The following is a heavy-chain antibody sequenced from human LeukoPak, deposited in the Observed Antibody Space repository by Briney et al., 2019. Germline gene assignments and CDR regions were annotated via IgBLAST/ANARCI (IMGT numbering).Heavy chain of an antibody. CDR1: GFTVSSNY. CDR2: IYSGGST. V-gene: IGHV3-53*01. Sequence: GGSLRLSCAASGFTVSSNYMSWVPQAPGEGLESVSVIYSGGSTYYADSVKGRFTISRDNPKNTLYLQMNSLRAEDTAVYYCARDEWVGDVGYDYWGQGTLVTVSS. J-gene: IGHJ4*02. D-gene: IGHD3-10*01. CDR3: ARDEWVGDVGYDY.